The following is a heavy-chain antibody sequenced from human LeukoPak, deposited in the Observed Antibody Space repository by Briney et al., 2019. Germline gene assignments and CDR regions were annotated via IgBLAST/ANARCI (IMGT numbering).Heavy chain of an antibody. CDR3: ASSDQYSSSWSPFDP. D-gene: IGHD6-13*01. V-gene: IGHV4-39*07. CDR1: GCSISSSSYY. J-gene: IGHJ5*02. CDR2: IYYSGST. Sequence: SETLSLTCTVSGCSISSSSYYWGWIRQPPGKGLEWIGSIYYSGSTYYNSSMKRCITISVDTSKNQFSLKLSSVTAAAAAVYYCASSDQYSSSWSPFDPWGQGTLVTVPS.